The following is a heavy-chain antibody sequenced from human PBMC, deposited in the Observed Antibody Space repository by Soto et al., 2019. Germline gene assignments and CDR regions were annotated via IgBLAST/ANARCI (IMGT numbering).Heavy chain of an antibody. CDR1: GYTFTSHY. J-gene: IGHJ4*02. V-gene: IGHV1-46*01. CDR3: ARDLYSSSF. D-gene: IGHD6-19*01. CDR2: INPSGGST. Sequence: QVQLVQSGAEVKKPGASVKLSCKASGYTFTSHYMHWVRQDPGQGLEWMAIINPSGGSTNYAQKFQGRVTVTSDTSTSTVYMEVSSLTSQDTAVYYCARDLYSSSFWGQGTLVTVSS.